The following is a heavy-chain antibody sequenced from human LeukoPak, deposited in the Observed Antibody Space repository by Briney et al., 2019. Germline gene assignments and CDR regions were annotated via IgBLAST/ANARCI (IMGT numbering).Heavy chain of an antibody. D-gene: IGHD3-16*01. CDR3: ARGGVMPDY. J-gene: IGHJ4*02. CDR1: GFSFSTYR. Sequence: PGGSLRLSCAASGFSFSTYRMSWVRQAPGKGLERVASIKEDGSEKFYVDSVTGRFTISRDNAKNSVFLQMNSLRVEDTALYYCARGGVMPDYWGQGTLVTVSS. V-gene: IGHV3-7*01. CDR2: IKEDGSEK.